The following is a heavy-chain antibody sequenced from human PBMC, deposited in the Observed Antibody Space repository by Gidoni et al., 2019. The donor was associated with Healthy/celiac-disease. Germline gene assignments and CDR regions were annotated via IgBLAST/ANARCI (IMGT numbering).Heavy chain of an antibody. V-gene: IGHV4-34*01. CDR2: INHSGST. Sequence: QVQLQQWGAGLLKPSETLSLTCASYGGSFSGYYWRWIRQPPGKGLDWIGEINHSGSTNYNPSLKSRVTRSVETSKNKCSLKRSSGTAADTVGYYGGGGGELLWFGELSDTGWFDPWGQGTLVTVSS. J-gene: IGHJ5*02. D-gene: IGHD3-10*01. CDR1: GGSFSGYY. CDR3: GGGGELLWFGELSDTGWFDP.